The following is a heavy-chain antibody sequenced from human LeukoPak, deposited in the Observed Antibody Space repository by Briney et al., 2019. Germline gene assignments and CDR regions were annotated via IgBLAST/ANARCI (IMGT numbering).Heavy chain of an antibody. CDR1: GFTFSSYE. J-gene: IGHJ5*02. CDR2: ISSSGSTI. CDR3: ARSGGSCCPRRFDP. V-gene: IGHV3-48*03. D-gene: IGHD2-15*01. Sequence: GGSLRLSCAASGFTFSSYEMNWVRQAPGKGLEWVSYISSSGSTIYYADSVKGRFTISRDNAKNSLYLQMNSLRAEDTAVYYCARSGGSCCPRRFDPWGQGTLVTVSS.